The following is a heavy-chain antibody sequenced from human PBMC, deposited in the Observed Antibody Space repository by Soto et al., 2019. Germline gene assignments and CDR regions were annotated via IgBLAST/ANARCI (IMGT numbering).Heavy chain of an antibody. CDR2: IYSDGST. V-gene: IGHV3-66*01. CDR3: ARRIQPFGSFDP. D-gene: IGHD3-3*01. CDR1: GFTVSTNF. J-gene: IGHJ5*02. Sequence: EMQLVESGGGLVQPGGSLRLSCAASGFTVSTNFLTWVRQAPGKGLERVSVIYSDGSTYYADSVKGRFTISRDYSKNTLYLQLNSLRDEDTAVYYCARRIQPFGSFDPWGQGTLVTVSS.